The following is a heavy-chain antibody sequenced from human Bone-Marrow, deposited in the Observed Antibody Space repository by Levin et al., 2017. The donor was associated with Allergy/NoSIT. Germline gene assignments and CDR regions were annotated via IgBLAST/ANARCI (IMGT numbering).Heavy chain of an antibody. CDR3: AKDLRHYYYYGMDV. Sequence: GESLKISCAASGFTFSSYGMHWVRQAPGKGLEWVAVISYDGSNKYYADSVKGRFTISRDNSKNTLYLQMNSLRAEDTAVYYCAKDLRHYYYYGMDVWGQGTTVTVSS. V-gene: IGHV3-30*18. CDR1: GFTFSSYG. CDR2: ISYDGSNK. D-gene: IGHD5/OR15-5a*01. J-gene: IGHJ6*02.